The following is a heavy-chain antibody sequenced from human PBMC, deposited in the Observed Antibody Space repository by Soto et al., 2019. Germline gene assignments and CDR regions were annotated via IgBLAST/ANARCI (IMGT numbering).Heavy chain of an antibody. V-gene: IGHV3-48*03. Sequence: XVSLRLSCAACGFNFNTHEMNWVRQAPGKGLEWIAYLGNSGGTTFYSDSVKGRFTISRDNAKNSLFLQMNSLRVEDTAVYYCVRPKTTGWYGRAFDICGQRTVVTVSS. CDR3: VRPKTTGWYGRAFDI. CDR1: GFNFNTHE. J-gene: IGHJ3*02. D-gene: IGHD6-19*01. CDR2: LGNSGGTT.